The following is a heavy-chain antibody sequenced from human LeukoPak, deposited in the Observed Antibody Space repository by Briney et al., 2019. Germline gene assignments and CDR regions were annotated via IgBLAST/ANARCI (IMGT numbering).Heavy chain of an antibody. CDR1: GFSFSSYA. D-gene: IGHD5-18*01. V-gene: IGHV3-23*01. J-gene: IGHJ4*02. CDR3: ARSQTPIQL. Sequence: GGSLRLSCAASGFSFSSYAIHWVRQAPGKGLEWVSAISGSGDSTYYPDAVKGRFTISRDNSKNTLYLQMNSLRAEDTAVYYCARSQTPIQLWGQGTLVTVSS. CDR2: ISGSGDST.